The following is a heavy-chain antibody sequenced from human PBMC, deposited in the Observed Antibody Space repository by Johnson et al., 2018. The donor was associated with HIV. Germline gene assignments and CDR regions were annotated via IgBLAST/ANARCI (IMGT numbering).Heavy chain of an antibody. J-gene: IGHJ3*02. CDR1: GFTFSSYA. D-gene: IGHD1-14*01. CDR3: AREFSFTPEAFDI. V-gene: IGHV3-30*04. CDR2: ISYDGSNK. Sequence: QVQLVESGGGVVQPGGSLRLSCAASGFTFSSYAMHWVRQAPGKGLEWVAVISYDGSNKYYADSVKGRFTISRDNSKNTLYLQMNSLRAEDTAVYYCAREFSFTPEAFDIWGQGTMVTVSS.